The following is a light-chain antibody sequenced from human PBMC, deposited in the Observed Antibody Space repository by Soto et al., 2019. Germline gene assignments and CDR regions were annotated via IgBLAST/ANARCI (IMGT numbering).Light chain of an antibody. CDR2: KAS. V-gene: IGKV1-5*03. J-gene: IGKJ2*01. CDR1: QSISNW. Sequence: DIQLTQSPSNLSASVGDRVTITCRASQSISNWLAWYQQKPGKAPKLLISKASSLESGVPSRFSGSRSGTEFTLTISSLQPDDFATYYCQQYNSYSHTFGQGTKLEIK. CDR3: QQYNSYSHT.